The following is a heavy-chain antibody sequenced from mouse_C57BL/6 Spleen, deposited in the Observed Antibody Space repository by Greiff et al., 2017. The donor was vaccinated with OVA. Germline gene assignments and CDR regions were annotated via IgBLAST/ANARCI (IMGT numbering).Heavy chain of an antibody. CDR2: ISYDGSN. J-gene: IGHJ3*01. CDR3: TGDYDYDEGLAY. CDR1: GYSITSGYY. V-gene: IGHV3-6*01. D-gene: IGHD2-4*01. Sequence: EVKLQQSGPGLVKPSQSLSLTCSVSGYSITSGYYWYWIRQRPGNLLEWLGYISYDGSNNYNPSLHKRISITHDTSKNQLFLKLNSVTTDDAATYYGTGDYDYDEGLAYWGQGTLVTVSA.